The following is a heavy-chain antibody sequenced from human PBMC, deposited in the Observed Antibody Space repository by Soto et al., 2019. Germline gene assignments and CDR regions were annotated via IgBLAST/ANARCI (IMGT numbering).Heavy chain of an antibody. V-gene: IGHV3-7*05. J-gene: IGHJ4*02. CDR3: AKDVPLGYSGYGLDY. Sequence: EVHLVESGGGLVQPGGSLRLSCAASGFTFGSYWMSWVRQAPGKGLEWVANIKQDGSEKYYVDSVKGRFTISRDNARNSLYLQMNSLRAEDTAVYYCAKDVPLGYSGYGLDYWGQGTLVTVSS. CDR1: GFTFGSYW. CDR2: IKQDGSEK. D-gene: IGHD5-12*01.